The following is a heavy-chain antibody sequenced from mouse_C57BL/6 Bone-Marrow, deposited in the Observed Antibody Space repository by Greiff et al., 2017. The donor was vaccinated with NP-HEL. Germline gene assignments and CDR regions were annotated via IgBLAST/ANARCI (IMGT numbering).Heavy chain of an antibody. J-gene: IGHJ4*01. CDR3: ARDYSNVYYAMDY. V-gene: IGHV1-72*01. CDR2: IDPNSGGT. CDR1: GYTFTSYW. D-gene: IGHD2-5*01. Sequence: QVQLQQPGAELVKPGASVKLSCKASGYTFTSYWMHWVKQRPGRGLEWIGRIDPNSGGTKYNEKFKSKATLTVDKPSSTAYIQLSSLTSEDSAVYYCARDYSNVYYAMDYWGQGTSVTVSS.